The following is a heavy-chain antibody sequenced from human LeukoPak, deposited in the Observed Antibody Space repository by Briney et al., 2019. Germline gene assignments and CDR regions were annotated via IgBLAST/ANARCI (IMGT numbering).Heavy chain of an antibody. V-gene: IGHV3-33*06. CDR1: GFTFSDYG. D-gene: IGHD7-27*01. CDR3: AKDGDAGTSYYFYYMDV. CDR2: IWHDGSNK. J-gene: IGHJ6*03. Sequence: GGSLRLSCAASGFTFSDYGMHWVRQALGKGLEWVAVIWHDGSNKYYADSVQGRFTISRDSSKNTLYLQMNSLRAEDTAVYYCAKDGDAGTSYYFYYMDVWGKGTTVTVSS.